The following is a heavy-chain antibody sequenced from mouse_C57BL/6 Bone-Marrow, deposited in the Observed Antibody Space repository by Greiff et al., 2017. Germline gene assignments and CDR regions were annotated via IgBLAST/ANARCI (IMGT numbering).Heavy chain of an antibody. Sequence: QVTLKVSGPGILQPSQTLSLTCSFSGFSLRPFGMGVGWIRQPSGKGLEWLAHIWWDDDKYYTPALKSRLTISKDTSKNQVFLKIANVDTADTATYYCARIPLYDYDRYFDVWGTGTTVTVSS. CDR1: GFSLRPFGMG. J-gene: IGHJ1*03. CDR2: IWWDDDK. CDR3: ARIPLYDYDRYFDV. D-gene: IGHD2-4*01. V-gene: IGHV8-8*01.